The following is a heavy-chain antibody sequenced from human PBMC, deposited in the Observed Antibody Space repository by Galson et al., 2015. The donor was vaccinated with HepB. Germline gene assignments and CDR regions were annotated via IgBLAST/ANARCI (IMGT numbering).Heavy chain of an antibody. Sequence: SVKVSCKASGYTFTSYAMHWVRQAPGQRLEWMGWINAGNGNTKYSQKFQGRVTITRDTSASTAYMELSSLRSEDTAVYYCARVGGYSYGYGVYYFDYWGQGTLVTVSS. CDR1: GYTFTSYA. CDR3: ARVGGYSYGYGVYYFDY. V-gene: IGHV1-3*01. CDR2: INAGNGNT. J-gene: IGHJ4*02. D-gene: IGHD5-18*01.